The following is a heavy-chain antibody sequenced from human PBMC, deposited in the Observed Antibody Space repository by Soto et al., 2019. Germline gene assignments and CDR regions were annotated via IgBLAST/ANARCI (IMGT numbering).Heavy chain of an antibody. J-gene: IGHJ4*02. CDR3: ARGGVSTRSFDY. Sequence: GESLKISCKGSGYNFAGYWIAWVRQMPGKGLELMGIIYPSYSDTRYRPSFQGQVTISADKSISSAYLQWSSLRASDTAMYYCARGGVSTRSFDYWGQGTPVTVS. CDR2: IYPSYSDT. CDR1: GYNFAGYW. V-gene: IGHV5-51*01. D-gene: IGHD3-3*01.